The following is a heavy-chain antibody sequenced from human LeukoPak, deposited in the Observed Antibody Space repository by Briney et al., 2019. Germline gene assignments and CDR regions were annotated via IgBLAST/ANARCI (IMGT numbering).Heavy chain of an antibody. J-gene: IGHJ6*03. V-gene: IGHV3-48*04. CDR2: ISSSGGAI. CDR1: GFTFRAYS. CDR3: ARDTTHYDYYMDV. D-gene: IGHD1-14*01. Sequence: GGSLRLSCAASGFTFRAYSMNWVRQAPGKGLEWVSHISSSGGAIYYADSVQGRFTVSRDNAKNSVSLQMDSLRAEDTGTYYCARDTTHYDYYMDVWGKGTTVTVSS.